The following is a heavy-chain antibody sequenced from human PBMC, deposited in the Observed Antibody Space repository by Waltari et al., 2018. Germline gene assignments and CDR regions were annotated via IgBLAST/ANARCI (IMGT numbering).Heavy chain of an antibody. CDR2: IYHGGIT. D-gene: IGHD6-19*01. J-gene: IGHJ4*02. Sequence: QVQLQESGPGLVKPSGTLSLTCAVSGGSISSSNWWSWVRQPPGKGLEWIGKIYHGGITNFNPCLKSRVTISVVKSNIQFALKLSSETAADTAVYYCARSVRAVAGTLMPKWGQGTLVTVSS. CDR3: ARSVRAVAGTLMPK. V-gene: IGHV4-4*02. CDR1: GGSISSSNW.